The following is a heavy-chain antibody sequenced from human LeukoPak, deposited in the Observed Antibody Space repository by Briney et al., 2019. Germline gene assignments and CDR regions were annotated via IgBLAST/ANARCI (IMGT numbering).Heavy chain of an antibody. CDR2: IYSGGST. CDR1: GFTVGSNY. D-gene: IGHD6-13*01. J-gene: IGHJ4*02. Sequence: PEGSLRLSCAASGFTVGSNYMNWVRQAPGKGFEWVSSIYSGGSTDYADSVKGRFTISRDNAKNSLYLQMNSLRAEVTALYYCAKGPIAAAAYYFDYWGQGTLVTVSS. V-gene: IGHV3-53*05. CDR3: AKGPIAAAAYYFDY.